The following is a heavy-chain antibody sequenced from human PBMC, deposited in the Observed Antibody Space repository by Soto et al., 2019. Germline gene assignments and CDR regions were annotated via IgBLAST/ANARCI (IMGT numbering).Heavy chain of an antibody. J-gene: IGHJ4*02. Sequence: EVQLLESGGGLVQPGGSLRLSCAASGFTFSSFAMSWVRQAPGKGLEWVSAIIGSGGSTYYTDSVKGRFTISRDNSKNTLYLQMNSLRADDTAVYYCAKDGTWIQLWFLSWGQGTLVTVSS. V-gene: IGHV3-23*01. CDR3: AKDGTWIQLWFLS. CDR2: IIGSGGST. CDR1: GFTFSSFA. D-gene: IGHD5-18*01.